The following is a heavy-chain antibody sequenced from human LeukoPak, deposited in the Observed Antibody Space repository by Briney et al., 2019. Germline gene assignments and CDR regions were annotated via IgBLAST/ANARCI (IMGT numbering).Heavy chain of an antibody. V-gene: IGHV3-64*02. CDR3: ARASGYCSGGSCPLYYYGMDV. Sequence: GALRLSCAASGFTFSSYAMHWVRQAPGKGLEYVSAISSNGGSTYYADSVKGGFTISRDNSKNTLYLQMGSLRAEDMAVYYCARASGYCSGGSCPLYYYGMDVWGKGTTVTVSS. CDR2: ISSNGGST. D-gene: IGHD2-15*01. J-gene: IGHJ6*04. CDR1: GFTFSSYA.